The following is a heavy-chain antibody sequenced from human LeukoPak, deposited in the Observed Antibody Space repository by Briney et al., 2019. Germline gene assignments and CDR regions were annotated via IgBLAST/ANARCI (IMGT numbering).Heavy chain of an antibody. J-gene: IGHJ3*02. D-gene: IGHD1-7*01. Sequence: GGSLRLSCAASGLTFSRYSMHWVRQAPGKGLEWVSAISGSGGGTYYADSVKGRFTISRDNSKNTLYLQMNSLRAEDTAVYYCAKDQNWNYVDAFDIWGQGTMVTVSS. CDR1: GLTFSRYS. V-gene: IGHV3-23*01. CDR2: ISGSGGGT. CDR3: AKDQNWNYVDAFDI.